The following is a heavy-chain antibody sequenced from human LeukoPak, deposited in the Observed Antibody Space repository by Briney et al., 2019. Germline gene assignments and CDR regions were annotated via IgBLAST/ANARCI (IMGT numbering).Heavy chain of an antibody. CDR1: GLTFSKYR. CDR2: ISYDGSNK. CDR3: ARDTPDSSGYLGY. V-gene: IGHV3-30*03. D-gene: IGHD3-22*01. Sequence: PGGSLRLSCAASGLTFSKYRMNWVRQAPGKGLEWVAVISYDGSNKYYADSVKGRFTISRDNSKNTLYLQMNSLRAEDTAVYYCARDTPDSSGYLGYWGQGTLVTVSS. J-gene: IGHJ4*02.